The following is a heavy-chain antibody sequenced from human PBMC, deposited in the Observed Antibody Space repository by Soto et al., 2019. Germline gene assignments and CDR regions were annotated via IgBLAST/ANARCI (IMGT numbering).Heavy chain of an antibody. D-gene: IGHD2-2*03. J-gene: IGHJ6*03. CDR2: ISAYNGNT. V-gene: IGHV1-18*01. CDR3: ARAGYCRSTRCSAPYYYYMDV. Sequence: ASVKVSCKASGYTFTSYGISWVRQAPGQGLEWMGWISAYNGNTNYAQKLQGRVTMTTDTSTSTAYMELRSLRSDDTAVYYCARAGYCRSTRCSAPYYYYMDVWGKGNTVTIS. CDR1: GYTFTSYG.